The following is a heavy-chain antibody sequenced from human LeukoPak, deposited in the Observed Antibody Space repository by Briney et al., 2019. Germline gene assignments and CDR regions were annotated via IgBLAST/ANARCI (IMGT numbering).Heavy chain of an antibody. D-gene: IGHD3-22*01. CDR1: GFTFSSYG. J-gene: IGHJ4*02. V-gene: IGHV3-23*01. Sequence: GGSLRLSCAASGFTFSSYGMSWVRQAPGKGLEWVSAISGSGGSTYYADSVKGRFTISRDNSKNTLYLQMNSLRAEDTAVYYCAKPLTMIVVVPPSPEDWGQGTLVTVSS. CDR3: AKPLTMIVVVPPSPED. CDR2: ISGSGGST.